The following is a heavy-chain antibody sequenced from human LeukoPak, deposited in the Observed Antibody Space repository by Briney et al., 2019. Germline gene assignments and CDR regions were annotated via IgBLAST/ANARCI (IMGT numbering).Heavy chain of an antibody. CDR1: GFTFSSYW. V-gene: IGHV3-74*01. D-gene: IGHD3-22*01. Sequence: GGSLRLSCAGSGFTFSSYWMHWVRQAPGKGLVWVSRISTDASSTTYADSVKGRFTISRDNAKNTLNLQMNSLRAEDTAVYYCVRDLGQYYDTSDNWFDPWGQGTLVTVSS. J-gene: IGHJ5*02. CDR3: VRDLGQYYDTSDNWFDP. CDR2: ISTDASST.